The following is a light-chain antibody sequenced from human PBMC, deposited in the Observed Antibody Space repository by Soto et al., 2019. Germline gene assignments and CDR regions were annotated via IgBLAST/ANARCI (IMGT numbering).Light chain of an antibody. CDR3: QQVKSYPRT. J-gene: IGKJ4*01. Sequence: DIHLTQSPSSLSASVGDRVTITCRASQPITNNLAWYQQKPGNPPKLLIYEESTLHSGVPSRFSGRKVGTQFILTIDSLQPEDFATYYCQQVKSYPRTFGGGTKVDIK. CDR2: EES. CDR1: QPITNN. V-gene: IGKV1-9*01.